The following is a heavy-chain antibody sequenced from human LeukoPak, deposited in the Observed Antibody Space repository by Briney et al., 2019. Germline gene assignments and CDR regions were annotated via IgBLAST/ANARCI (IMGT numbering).Heavy chain of an antibody. Sequence: PGGSLRLSCAASGFTFSSYAMSWVAQAPGKGLEWVSAISGIGGSTYYADSVKGRFTISRDNSKNTLYLQMNSLRAEDTAVYYCAKVFRRAIVATILFDYWGQGTLVTVSS. V-gene: IGHV3-23*01. J-gene: IGHJ4*02. CDR2: ISGIGGST. CDR1: GFTFSSYA. CDR3: AKVFRRAIVATILFDY. D-gene: IGHD5-12*01.